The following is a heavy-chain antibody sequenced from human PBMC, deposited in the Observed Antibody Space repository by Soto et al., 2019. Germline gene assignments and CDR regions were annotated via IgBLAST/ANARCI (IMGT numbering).Heavy chain of an antibody. CDR3: AKGGPYYYDSSGYYDY. CDR2: ISGSGSST. V-gene: IGHV3-23*01. J-gene: IGHJ4*02. Sequence: EVQLLESGGGLVQPGGSLRLSCAASGFTFGSYTMTWVRQAPGKGLEWVSAISGSGSSTYYADSVKGRFTISRDNSKNTLYLQMNSLRAEDTAVYYCAKGGPYYYDSSGYYDYWGQGTLVTVSS. D-gene: IGHD3-22*01. CDR1: GFTFGSYT.